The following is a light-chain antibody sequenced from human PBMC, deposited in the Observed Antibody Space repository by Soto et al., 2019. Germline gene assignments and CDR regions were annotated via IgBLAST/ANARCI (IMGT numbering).Light chain of an antibody. CDR2: GAS. J-gene: IGKJ1*01. CDR1: QGVSRK. CDR3: LQHNNWWT. V-gene: IGKV3-15*01. Sequence: DIVMKQSPATLSVAPGERATFSCRASQGVSRKLAWYQHQPGQAPRLLIYGASSRATGVPVRFSGSGSGTEFTLTINSLQSEDFAVYYCLQHNNWWTFGQGTKVDIK.